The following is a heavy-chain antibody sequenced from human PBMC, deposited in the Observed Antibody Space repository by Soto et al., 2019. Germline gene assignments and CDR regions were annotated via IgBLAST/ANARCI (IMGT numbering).Heavy chain of an antibody. CDR1: GFTFTDVW. CDR2: IKRKIDGETT. D-gene: IGHD2-2*01. J-gene: IGHJ3*02. Sequence: EVQLVDSGGGLVKPGGPLRLSCAAAGFTFTDVWMTWVRQAPGKGLEWVGRIKRKIDGETTDYAAPVKGRFTISRDDLKNTLFLQMNSLKSEDTAVYYCAVDAQCSSTNCPGAFDIWGQGTMVTVSS. V-gene: IGHV3-15*01. CDR3: AVDAQCSSTNCPGAFDI.